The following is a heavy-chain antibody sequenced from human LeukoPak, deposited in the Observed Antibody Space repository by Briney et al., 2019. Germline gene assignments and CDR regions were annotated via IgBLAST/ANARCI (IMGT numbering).Heavy chain of an antibody. CDR2: IYYSGST. CDR3: ARCYCSSTSCPIDY. D-gene: IGHD2-2*01. CDR1: GGSISSYY. Sequence: SETLSLTCTVSGGSISSYYWSWIRQPPGKGLEWIGYIYYSGSTNYNPSLKSRVTISVDTSENQFSLKLSSVTAADTAVYYCARCYCSSTSCPIDYWGQGTLVTVSS. V-gene: IGHV4-59*01. J-gene: IGHJ4*02.